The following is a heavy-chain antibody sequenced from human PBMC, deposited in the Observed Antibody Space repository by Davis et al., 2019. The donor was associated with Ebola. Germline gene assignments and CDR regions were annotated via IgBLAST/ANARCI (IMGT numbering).Heavy chain of an antibody. D-gene: IGHD6-19*01. Sequence: MPSETLSLTCAVSGGSISSGGYSWSWIRQPPGKGLEWIGYIYHSGSTYYNPSLKSRVTISVDTSKNQFSLKLSSVTAADTAVYYCARASGVRAVTYFDYWGQGTLVTVSS. J-gene: IGHJ4*02. V-gene: IGHV4-30-2*01. CDR3: ARASGVRAVTYFDY. CDR1: GGSISSGGYS. CDR2: IYHSGST.